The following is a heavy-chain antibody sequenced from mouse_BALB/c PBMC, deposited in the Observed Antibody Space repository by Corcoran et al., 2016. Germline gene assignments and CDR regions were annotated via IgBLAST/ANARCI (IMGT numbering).Heavy chain of an antibody. J-gene: IGHJ1*01. V-gene: IGHV1-84*02. Sequence: QNQLQQSGPELVQPGASVNISCKASGYTFTDYYINWVKQKPGQGLEWIGWIYPGSGNTKYNEKFKGKATLTVDTSSSTAYMQLSSLTYEDTAVYFCAHGSTWYFDVWGAGTTVTVSS. D-gene: IGHD1-1*01. CDR3: AHGSTWYFDV. CDR1: GYTFTDYY. CDR2: IYPGSGNT.